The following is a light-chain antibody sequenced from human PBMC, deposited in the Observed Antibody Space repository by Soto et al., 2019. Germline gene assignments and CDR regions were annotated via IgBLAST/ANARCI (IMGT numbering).Light chain of an antibody. J-gene: IGKJ1*01. CDR1: QSVNNN. Sequence: ETLMTQSPATLSVSPGERATLSCRASQSVNNNLAWYQQKLGQAPRVLIYGASTRATGIPARFTGSGSGTEFILTITSLQSEDSAVYYCQEYNTWSWTFGQGTKVDIK. V-gene: IGKV3-15*01. CDR3: QEYNTWSWT. CDR2: GAS.